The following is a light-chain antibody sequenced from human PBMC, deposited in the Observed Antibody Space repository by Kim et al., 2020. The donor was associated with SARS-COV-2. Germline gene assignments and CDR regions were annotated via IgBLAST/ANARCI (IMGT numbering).Light chain of an antibody. V-gene: IGLV1-51*01. Sequence: GQKVPIACSGTTSNIGNNFVSWYQQFPGTAPKFLIFDNDKRPSGISDRFSGSKSGTSATLGITGLQPGDEADYFCGAWDSSLNSLIFGGGTKLTVL. CDR1: TSNIGNNF. J-gene: IGLJ2*01. CDR3: GAWDSSLNSLI. CDR2: DND.